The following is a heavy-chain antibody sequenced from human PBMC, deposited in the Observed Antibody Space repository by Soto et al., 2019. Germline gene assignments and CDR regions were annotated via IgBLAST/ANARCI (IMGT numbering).Heavy chain of an antibody. V-gene: IGHV1-18*01. Sequence: GASVKVSCKASGYTFTNYGISWVRQAPGQGLEWMGWISAYNGNTNHAQKLQGRVTMTTDTSTSTAYMELRSLRSEDTAVYYCARDLGGWPDYWGQGTLVTVSS. CDR3: ARDLGGWPDY. CDR1: GYTFTNYG. D-gene: IGHD2-15*01. J-gene: IGHJ4*02. CDR2: ISAYNGNT.